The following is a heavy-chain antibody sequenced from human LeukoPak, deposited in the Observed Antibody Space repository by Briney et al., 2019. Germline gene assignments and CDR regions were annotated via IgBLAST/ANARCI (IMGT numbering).Heavy chain of an antibody. Sequence: GGSLRLSCAASGFTFGSYSMNWVRQAPGKGLEWVSSISSSSSYIYYADSVKGRFTISRDNAKNSLYLQMNSLRAEDTAEYYCARDLDPDIVVVPALWVAFDIWGQGTMVTVSS. J-gene: IGHJ3*02. D-gene: IGHD2-2*01. CDR2: ISSSSSYI. CDR3: ARDLDPDIVVVPALWVAFDI. V-gene: IGHV3-21*01. CDR1: GFTFGSYS.